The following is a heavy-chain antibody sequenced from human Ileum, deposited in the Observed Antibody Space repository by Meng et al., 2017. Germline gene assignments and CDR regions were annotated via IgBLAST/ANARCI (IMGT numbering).Heavy chain of an antibody. CDR1: GYTFTSYG. V-gene: IGHV1-18*01. Sequence: ASFQVSCYASGYTFTSYGIIWVRQAPGQGLEWMGWISAYNGNTNYSQKLQGRVTMTTDTSTSTAYMELRSLRSDDTAVYYCARDPRDGWVLSLDYWGQGTLVTVSS. CDR2: ISAYNGNT. D-gene: IGHD1-26*01. CDR3: ARDPRDGWVLSLDY. J-gene: IGHJ4*02.